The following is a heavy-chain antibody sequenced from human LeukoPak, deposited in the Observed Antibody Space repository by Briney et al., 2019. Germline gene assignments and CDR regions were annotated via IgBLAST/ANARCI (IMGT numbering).Heavy chain of an antibody. V-gene: IGHV1-69*01. CDR1: GGTFSSYA. Sequence: AASVKVSCEASGGTFSSYAISWVRQAPGQGLEWMGGIIPIFGTANYAQKFQGRVTITADESTSTAYMELSSLRSEDTAVYYCARAHLGGDYDILTGPYSPAGDYGMDVWGKGTTVTVSS. CDR3: ARAHLGGDYDILTGPYSPAGDYGMDV. J-gene: IGHJ6*04. CDR2: IIPIFGTA. D-gene: IGHD3-9*01.